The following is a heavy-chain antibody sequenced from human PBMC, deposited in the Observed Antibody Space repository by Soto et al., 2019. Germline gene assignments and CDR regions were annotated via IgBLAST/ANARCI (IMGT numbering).Heavy chain of an antibody. D-gene: IGHD2-8*01. J-gene: IGHJ4*02. CDR3: TRANYFDY. Sequence: SETLSLTCTVSGGSINKYYWSWFRKPPGMGLEWIGDIYYTGSTNYNPSLKSRVTISVDTSNNKFFLNLSFVTAADTAVYYCTRANYFDYWGQGTLVTVSS. V-gene: IGHV4-59*08. CDR1: GGSINKYY. CDR2: IYYTGST.